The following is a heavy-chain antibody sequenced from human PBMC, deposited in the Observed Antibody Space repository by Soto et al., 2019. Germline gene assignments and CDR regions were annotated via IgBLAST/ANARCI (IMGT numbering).Heavy chain of an antibody. CDR3: ARGGRYYSSGTKTMDY. CDR1: GGSFSGYY. V-gene: IGHV4-34*01. CDR2: INHSGST. D-gene: IGHD6-19*01. J-gene: IGHJ4*02. Sequence: SETLSLTCAVYGGSFSGYYWSWIRQPPGKGLEWIGEINHSGSTNYNPSLKSRVTISVDTSKNQFSLKLSSVTAADTAVYYCARGGRYYSSGTKTMDYWGQGTLVT.